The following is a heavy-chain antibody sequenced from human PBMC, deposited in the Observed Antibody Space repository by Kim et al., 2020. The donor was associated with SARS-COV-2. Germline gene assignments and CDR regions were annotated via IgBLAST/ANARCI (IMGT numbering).Heavy chain of an antibody. CDR2: IIPIFGTA. Sequence: SVKVSCKASGGTFSSYAISWVRQAPGQGLEWMGGIIPIFGTANYAQKFQGRVTITADESTSTAYMELSSLRSEDTAVYYCARLGAQWELHPYNWFDPWGQRTLVTVSS. J-gene: IGHJ5*02. D-gene: IGHD1-26*01. CDR1: GGTFSSYA. CDR3: ARLGAQWELHPYNWFDP. V-gene: IGHV1-69*13.